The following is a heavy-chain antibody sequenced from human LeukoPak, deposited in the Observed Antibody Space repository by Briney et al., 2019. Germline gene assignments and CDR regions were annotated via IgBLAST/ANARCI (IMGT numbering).Heavy chain of an antibody. CDR3: AGSNSIHDWPY. Sequence: PSQTLSLTCTVSGGSITSSGNYWSWIRQHPGKDLEWIGSIYNSGSTYHNPSLKSRLTVTVDTSKNQFSLRLSSVTAADTAVYYCAGSNSIHDWPYWGQGTLVTVSS. J-gene: IGHJ4*02. CDR2: IYNSGST. V-gene: IGHV4-31*03. CDR1: GGSITSSGNY. D-gene: IGHD5/OR15-5a*01.